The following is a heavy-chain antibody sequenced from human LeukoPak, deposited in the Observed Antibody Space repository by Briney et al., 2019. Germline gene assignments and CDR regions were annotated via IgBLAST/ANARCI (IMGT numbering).Heavy chain of an antibody. V-gene: IGHV4-39*01. D-gene: IGHD3-22*01. J-gene: IGHJ4*02. CDR2: MYYSGST. Sequence: PSETLSLTCTVSGGSFTSSTYYWGWIRQPPGKGLEWIGSMYYSGSTYYNQSLKSRLIISVDTSTNQFSLKLTSVTAADTAMYYCARQYYDSSGYYPCYFDYWGQGTLVTVSS. CDR1: GGSFTSSTYY. CDR3: ARQYYDSSGYYPCYFDY.